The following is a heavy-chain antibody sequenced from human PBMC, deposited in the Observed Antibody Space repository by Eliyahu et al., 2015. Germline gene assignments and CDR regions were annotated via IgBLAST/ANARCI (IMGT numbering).Heavy chain of an antibody. CDR3: ARGVSEWFDP. Sequence: QVQLVESGGGVVQPGRSLRLSCAXSGFTFSXYAMXWVRQAPGKGLEWVAVISXDGSNKYYADSVKGRFTISRDNSKNTLYLQMNSLRAEDTAVYYCARGVSEWFDPWGQGTLVTVSS. J-gene: IGHJ5*02. V-gene: IGHV3-30*01. CDR2: ISXDGSNK. CDR1: GFTFSXYA.